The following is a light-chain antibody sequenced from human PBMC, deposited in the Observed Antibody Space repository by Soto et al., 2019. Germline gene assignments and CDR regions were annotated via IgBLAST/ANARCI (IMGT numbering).Light chain of an antibody. Sequence: DIQMTQSPSSLSASVGDRVTITCRASQSISSYLNWYQQKPGKAPKLLIYTESNLQSGVPSRFSGSGSGTEFTLTISSLLPEDFATYYCQQSYSTPPFTFGPGTKVDMK. CDR2: TES. V-gene: IGKV1-39*01. CDR1: QSISSY. CDR3: QQSYSTPPFT. J-gene: IGKJ3*01.